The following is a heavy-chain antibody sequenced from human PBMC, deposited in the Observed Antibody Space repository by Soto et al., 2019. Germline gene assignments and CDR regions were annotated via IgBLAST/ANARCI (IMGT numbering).Heavy chain of an antibody. CDR3: ARERPTDGDCNYFYMDV. CDR1: GDTFTSNS. J-gene: IGHJ6*03. D-gene: IGHD2-21*02. V-gene: IGHV1-69*04. Sequence: QVQLVQSGAEVKKPGSSVKVSCKASGDTFTSNSFSWVRQAPGQGLEWMGRIIPILGIGYYAQKFQGRVTITADKSTSTAYMELRSLRSEDTAVYYSARERPTDGDCNYFYMDVWGKGTTVTVSS. CDR2: IIPILGIG.